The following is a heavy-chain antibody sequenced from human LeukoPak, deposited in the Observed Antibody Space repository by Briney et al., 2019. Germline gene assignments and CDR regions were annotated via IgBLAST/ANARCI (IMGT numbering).Heavy chain of an antibody. Sequence: PGGSLRLSCAGSGFSFSSYDMHWVRQGTGKGLEWVSGIGSGGNPYYPGSEKGRFTISRENVKNSLHLQINTLRAGDTAVYYCAREVSGGMDVWGQGTTVTVSS. J-gene: IGHJ6*02. D-gene: IGHD3-10*01. V-gene: IGHV3-13*05. CDR3: AREVSGGMDV. CDR1: GFSFSSYD. CDR2: IGSGGNP.